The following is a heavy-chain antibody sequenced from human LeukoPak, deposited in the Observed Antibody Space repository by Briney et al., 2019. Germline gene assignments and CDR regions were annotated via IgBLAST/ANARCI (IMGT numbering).Heavy chain of an antibody. Sequence: GGSLRLSCAASGFTFSSYWMHWVRQAPGKGLVWVSRINSDGSSTSYADSVKGRFTISRDNAKNTLYLQMNSLRAEDTAVYYCARDGLIDDYYDSMNWFDPWGQGTLVTVSS. V-gene: IGHV3-74*01. D-gene: IGHD3-22*01. J-gene: IGHJ5*02. CDR3: ARDGLIDDYYDSMNWFDP. CDR1: GFTFSSYW. CDR2: INSDGSST.